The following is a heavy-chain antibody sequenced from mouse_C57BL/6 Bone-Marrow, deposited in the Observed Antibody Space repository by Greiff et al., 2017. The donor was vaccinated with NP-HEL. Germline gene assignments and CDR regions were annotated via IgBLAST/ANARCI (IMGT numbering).Heavy chain of an antibody. D-gene: IGHD2-1*01. CDR2: ISSGGSYT. CDR3: ARPGNYPYYFDY. J-gene: IGHJ2*01. CDR1: GFTFSSYG. V-gene: IGHV5-6*02. Sequence: EVKLVESGGDLVKPGGSLKLSCAASGFTFSSYGMSWVRQTPDKRLEWVATISSGGSYTYYPDSVKGRFTISRDNARNTLYLQMSSLKSEDTAMYYCARPGNYPYYFDYWDQGTALTVTS.